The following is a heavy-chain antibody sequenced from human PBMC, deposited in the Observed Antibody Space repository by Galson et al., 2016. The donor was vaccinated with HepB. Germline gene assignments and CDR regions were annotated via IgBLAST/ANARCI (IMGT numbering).Heavy chain of an antibody. D-gene: IGHD2-2*01. J-gene: IGHJ4*02. CDR1: GFTFGDYD. Sequence: SLRLSCAASGFTFGDYDMRWIRQAPGKGLEWVSYISSESSYTYYADSVKGRFTISRDNAKNSLYLQMNSLRTDDTAVYYWARDRIVPAASGYWGQGTLVTVSS. V-gene: IGHV3-11*06. CDR3: ARDRIVPAASGY. CDR2: ISSESSYT.